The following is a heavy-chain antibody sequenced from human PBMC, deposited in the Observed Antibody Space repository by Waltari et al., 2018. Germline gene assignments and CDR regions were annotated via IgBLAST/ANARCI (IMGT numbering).Heavy chain of an antibody. J-gene: IGHJ6*02. V-gene: IGHV3-73*02. CDR1: GFTFSGSA. CDR3: AGIEGSGWSRVWNSGLDV. Sequence: EVQLVESGGDLVQPGGSLKLSCAASGFTFSGSAIHWVRQASGKGLEWVGRVKTKANNYGTAYAASVKGRFTISRDDSKNTAFLQMNSLKTEDTAVYYCAGIEGSGWSRVWNSGLDVWGLGTAVTVSS. CDR2: VKTKANNYGT. D-gene: IGHD6-19*01.